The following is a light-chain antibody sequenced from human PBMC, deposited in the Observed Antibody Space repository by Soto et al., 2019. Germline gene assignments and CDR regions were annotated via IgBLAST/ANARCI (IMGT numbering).Light chain of an antibody. CDR1: SSDVGGYNF. Sequence: QSALTQPASVSGSPGQSITISCTGTSSDVGGYNFVSWYQQHPGKAPKLTIYEVSNRPSGVSNRFSGSKSGNTASLTISGLQAEDEADYFCSSYRGSSIVLFGGGTKLTVL. CDR3: SSYRGSSIVL. CDR2: EVS. J-gene: IGLJ2*01. V-gene: IGLV2-14*01.